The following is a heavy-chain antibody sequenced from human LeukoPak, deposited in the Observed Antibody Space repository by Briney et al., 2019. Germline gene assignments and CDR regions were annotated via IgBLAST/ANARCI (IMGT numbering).Heavy chain of an antibody. V-gene: IGHV4-59*01. CDR2: IYYSGST. J-gene: IGHJ4*02. CDR1: GGSISSYY. CDR3: ARSGYYGSAVGY. D-gene: IGHD3-10*01. Sequence: PSETLSLTCTVSGGSISSYYWSWIRQPPGKGLEWIGYIYYSGSTNYNPSLKSRVTISVDTSKNQFSLKLSSVTAADTAVYYCARSGYYGSAVGYWGQGTLVTVSS.